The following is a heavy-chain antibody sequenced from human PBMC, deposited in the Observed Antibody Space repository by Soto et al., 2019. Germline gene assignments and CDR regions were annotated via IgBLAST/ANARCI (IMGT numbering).Heavy chain of an antibody. D-gene: IGHD3-9*01. V-gene: IGHV1-46*03. Sequence: ASVKVSCKASGYTFTSYYMHWVRQAPGQGLEWMGIINPSGGSTSYAQKFQGRVTMTRDTSTSTVYMELSSLRSEDTAVYYCARGENYDILTGYYMVDAFDIWGQGTMVTVSS. CDR3: ARGENYDILTGYYMVDAFDI. CDR1: GYTFTSYY. CDR2: INPSGGST. J-gene: IGHJ3*02.